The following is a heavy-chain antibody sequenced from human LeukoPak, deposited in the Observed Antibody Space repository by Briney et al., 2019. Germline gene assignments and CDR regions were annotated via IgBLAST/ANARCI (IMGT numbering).Heavy chain of an antibody. CDR3: AKGQYQLSYYGMDV. D-gene: IGHD2-2*01. V-gene: IGHV3-23*01. CDR1: GFTFSNYA. J-gene: IGHJ6*02. CDR2: ISGSGGST. Sequence: GGSLRLSCAASGFTFSNYAMSWVRQAPGKGLEWVSAISGSGGSTYYADSVKGRFTISRDNSKNTLYLQMNSLRAEDTAVYYCAKGQYQLSYYGMDVWGQGTTVTVSS.